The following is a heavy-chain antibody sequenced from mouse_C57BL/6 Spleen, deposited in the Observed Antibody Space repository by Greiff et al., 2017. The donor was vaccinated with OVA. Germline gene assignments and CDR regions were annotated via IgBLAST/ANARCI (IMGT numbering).Heavy chain of an antibody. CDR3: ARSPIYYGSSYVWYFDV. CDR1: GYTFTDYN. D-gene: IGHD1-1*01. V-gene: IGHV1-22*01. CDR2: INPNNGGT. Sequence: EVHLVESGPELVKPGASVKMSCKASGYTFTDYNMHWVKQSHGKSLEWIGYINPNNGGTSYNQKFKGKATLTVNKSSSTAYMELRSLTSEDSAVYYCARSPIYYGSSYVWYFDVWGTGTTVTVSS. J-gene: IGHJ1*03.